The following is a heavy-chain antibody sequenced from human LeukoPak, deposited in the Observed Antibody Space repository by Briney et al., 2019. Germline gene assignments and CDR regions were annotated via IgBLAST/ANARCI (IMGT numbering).Heavy chain of an antibody. CDR1: GFTFGTSW. D-gene: IGHD3-22*01. J-gene: IGHJ4*02. V-gene: IGHV3-74*01. CDR2: INTDGNTR. Sequence: GGSLRLSCATSGFTFGTSWMHWVRQAPGKGLVWVSRINTDGNTRDYADSVKGRFTISRDNAKNTLYLQMNSLGAEDTAVYYCVRDMGYYDKVWGQGTLVTVSS. CDR3: VRDMGYYDKV.